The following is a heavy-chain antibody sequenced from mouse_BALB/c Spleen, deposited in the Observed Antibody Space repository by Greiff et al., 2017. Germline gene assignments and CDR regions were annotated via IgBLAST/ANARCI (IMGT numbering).Heavy chain of an antibody. V-gene: IGHV5-6-5*01. CDR2: ISSGGST. CDR3: AREDTTVVATSFDY. Sequence: EVQLVESGGGLVQPGGSRKLSCAASGFTFSSYAMSWVRQTPEKRLEWVASISSGGSTYYPDSVKGRFTISRDNARNILYLQMSSLRSEDTAMYYCAREDTTVVATSFDYWGQGTTLTVSS. D-gene: IGHD1-1*01. CDR1: GFTFSSYA. J-gene: IGHJ2*01.